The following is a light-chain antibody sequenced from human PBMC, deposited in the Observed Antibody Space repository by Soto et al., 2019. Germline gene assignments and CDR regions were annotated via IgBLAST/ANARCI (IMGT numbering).Light chain of an antibody. CDR1: PTINIY. CDR2: AAS. CDR3: QQSYSSPYT. J-gene: IGKJ2*01. Sequence: IQLTQSPSSLSASVGDTVTVTCRASPTINIYLNWYQQKPGKAPELLIDAASSLQCGGPSRFSGGGSRTDFTFSIYSLQTEEYATAYGQQSYSSPYTFGQGTTLEMK. V-gene: IGKV1-39*01.